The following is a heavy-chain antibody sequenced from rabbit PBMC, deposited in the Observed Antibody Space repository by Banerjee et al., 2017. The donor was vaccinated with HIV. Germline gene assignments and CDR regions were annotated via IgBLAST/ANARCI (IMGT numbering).Heavy chain of an antibody. CDR2: VDAGSSGRA. CDR1: GFTFSSSYW. J-gene: IGHJ3*01. V-gene: IGHV1S40*01. Sequence: QSLEESGGDLVKPGASLTLTCTASGFTFSSSYWVSWVRQAPGKGLEWIAFVDAGSSGRAYYASWAKGRFTISKTSSTTVTLQMTSLTAADTATYFCARDWDIDINLWGQGTLVTVS. CDR3: ARDWDIDINL. D-gene: IGHD4-2*01.